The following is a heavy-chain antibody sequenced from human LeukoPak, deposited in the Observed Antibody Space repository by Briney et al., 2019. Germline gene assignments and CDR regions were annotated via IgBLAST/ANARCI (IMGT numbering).Heavy chain of an antibody. CDR1: GYSFTDYW. V-gene: IGHV5-51*01. CDR2: IYPGDSDT. D-gene: IGHD2-21*02. CDR3: ASRVASAYCGGDCYF. Sequence: GESLKISCKGSGYSFTDYWIGWVRQMPGKGLEWMGIIYPGDSDTRYSPSFQGQVTISADKSISTAYLQWSSLKASDTAMYYCASRVASAYCGGDCYFWGQGTLVTVSS. J-gene: IGHJ4*02.